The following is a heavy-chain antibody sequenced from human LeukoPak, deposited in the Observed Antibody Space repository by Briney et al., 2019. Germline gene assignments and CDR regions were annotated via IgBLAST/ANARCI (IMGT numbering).Heavy chain of an antibody. D-gene: IGHD6-19*01. Sequence: ASVKVSCKESGYTFTSYYMHWVRQAPGQGLEWMGIINPSGGSTSYAQKFQGRVTMTRDTSTSTVYMELSSLRSEDTAVYYCARDQIAVACGDYWGQGTLVTVSS. CDR3: ARDQIAVACGDY. J-gene: IGHJ4*02. CDR1: GYTFTSYY. CDR2: INPSGGST. V-gene: IGHV1-46*01.